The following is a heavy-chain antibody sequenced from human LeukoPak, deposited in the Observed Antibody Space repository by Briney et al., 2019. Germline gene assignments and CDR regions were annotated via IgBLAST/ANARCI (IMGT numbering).Heavy chain of an antibody. CDR1: GGSFSGYY. V-gene: IGHV4-34*01. CDR2: INHSGGT. J-gene: IGHJ6*02. Sequence: SETLSLTCAVYGGSFSGYYWSWIRQPPGKGLEWIGEINHSGGTNYNPSLKSRVTISVDTSKNQFSLKLSSVTAADTAVYYCARSRHTTYYYYYGMDVWGQGTTVTVSS. CDR3: ARSRHTTYYYYYGMDV. D-gene: IGHD1-1*01.